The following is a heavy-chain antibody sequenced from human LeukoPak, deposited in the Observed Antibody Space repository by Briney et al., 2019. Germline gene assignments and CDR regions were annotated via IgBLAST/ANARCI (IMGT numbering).Heavy chain of an antibody. J-gene: IGHJ4*02. D-gene: IGHD3-3*01. CDR2: IYHSGTT. Sequence: SETLSLTCTVTGGPMSDYKWSWIRQSPGKGLEWIGYIYHSGTTNYNPSLKSRVAISIDTSKNQFSLNLSSVTPADTAVYYCARFWSAFDYWGQGALATVSS. V-gene: IGHV4-59*01. CDR3: ARFWSAFDY. CDR1: GGPMSDYK.